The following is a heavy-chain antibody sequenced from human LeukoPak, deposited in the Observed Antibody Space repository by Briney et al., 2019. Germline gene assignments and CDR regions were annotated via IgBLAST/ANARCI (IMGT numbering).Heavy chain of an antibody. V-gene: IGHV3-23*01. D-gene: IGHD1-26*01. CDR2: ISGSGGST. CDR3: AKLIVGATKSGYYFDY. J-gene: IGHJ4*02. CDR1: GFTFSSYA. Sequence: GGSLRLSCAASGFTFSSYAMSWVRQAPGKGLEWVSAISGSGGSTYYADSVKGRFTISRDNSKNTLYLQMNSLRAGDTAVYYCAKLIVGATKSGYYFDYWGQGTLVTVSS.